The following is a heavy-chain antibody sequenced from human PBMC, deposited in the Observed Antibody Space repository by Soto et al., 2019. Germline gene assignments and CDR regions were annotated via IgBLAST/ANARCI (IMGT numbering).Heavy chain of an antibody. J-gene: IGHJ4*02. V-gene: IGHV1-18*01. CDR3: ARGVVHSSGWHPTGTHDY. D-gene: IGHD6-19*01. CDR1: GYTFTSYG. Sequence: QVQLVQSGAEVKKPGASVKVSCKASGYTFTSYGISWVRQAPRQGLEWMGWISAYNGNTNYAQKLQGRVTMTTATSTRTAYMELRSLRSDETAVYYCARGVVHSSGWHPTGTHDYWGQGTLVTVSS. CDR2: ISAYNGNT.